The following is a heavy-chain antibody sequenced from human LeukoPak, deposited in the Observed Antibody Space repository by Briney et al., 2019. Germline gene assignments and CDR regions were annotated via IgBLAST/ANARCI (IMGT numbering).Heavy chain of an antibody. Sequence: SETLSLTCTVSGGSISSSSYYWGWIRQPPGKGLEWIGSIYYSGSTYYNPSLKSRVTISVDTSKNQFSLKLSSVTAADTAVYYCASSVKLGYCSGVSCYGLPDYWGQGTLVTVSS. J-gene: IGHJ4*02. CDR3: ASSVKLGYCSGVSCYGLPDY. D-gene: IGHD2-15*01. CDR2: IYYSGST. CDR1: GGSISSSSYY. V-gene: IGHV4-39*07.